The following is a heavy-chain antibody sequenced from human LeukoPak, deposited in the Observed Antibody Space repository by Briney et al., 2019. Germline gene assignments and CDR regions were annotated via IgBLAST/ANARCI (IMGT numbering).Heavy chain of an antibody. CDR1: GGSISSYY. CDR3: ARATLAYCGGDCYYFPPHAFDI. J-gene: IGHJ3*02. CDR2: IYYSGST. D-gene: IGHD2-21*02. V-gene: IGHV4-59*01. Sequence: PSETLSLTCTVSGGSISSYYWSWIRQPPGKGLEWIGYIYYSGSTNYNPSLKSRVTISVDTSKNQFSLKLSSVTAADTAVYYCARATLAYCGGDCYYFPPHAFDIWGQGTMVTVS.